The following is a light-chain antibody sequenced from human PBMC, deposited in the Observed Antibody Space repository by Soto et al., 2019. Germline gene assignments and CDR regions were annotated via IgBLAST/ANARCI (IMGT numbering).Light chain of an antibody. J-gene: IGKJ5*01. CDR2: GAS. Sequence: LSVSPGERATLSCRASQSVSRNLACSQQKPGQAPRLLIYGASSRATGIPDRFSGSGSGTDFTLTISRVAPEDFAVYYCQQYVGLPITFGQGTRLEIK. CDR3: QQYVGLPIT. CDR1: QSVSRN. V-gene: IGKV3-20*01.